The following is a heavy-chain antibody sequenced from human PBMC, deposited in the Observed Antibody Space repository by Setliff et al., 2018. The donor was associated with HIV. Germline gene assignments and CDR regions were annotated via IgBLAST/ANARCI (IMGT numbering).Heavy chain of an antibody. V-gene: IGHV1-18*01. CDR2: ISAYNGNT. D-gene: IGHD5-12*01. J-gene: IGHJ3*02. Sequence: ASVKVSCKASGYTFTSYGISWVRQAPGQGLEWMGWISAYNGNTNYAQKLQGRVTMTTDTSTSTAYMELRSLRPEDTAVYFCARDGGYSGHQWFGDAFDIWGQGTMVTVSS. CDR1: GYTFTSYG. CDR3: ARDGGYSGHQWFGDAFDI.